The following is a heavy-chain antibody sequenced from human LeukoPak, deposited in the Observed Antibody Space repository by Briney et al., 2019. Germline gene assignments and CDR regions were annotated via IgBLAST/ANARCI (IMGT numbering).Heavy chain of an antibody. V-gene: IGHV1-2*02. Sequence: ASVKVSCKASGYTFTGYYMHWVRQAPGQGLEWMGWINPNSGGTNYAQKFQGRVTMTRDTSISTAYMELSRLRSDDTAVYYCARLNCRMTTCQDYNFDYWGQGTLVTVSS. D-gene: IGHD4-11*01. J-gene: IGHJ4*02. CDR3: ARLNCRMTTCQDYNFDY. CDR2: INPNSGGT. CDR1: GYTFTGYY.